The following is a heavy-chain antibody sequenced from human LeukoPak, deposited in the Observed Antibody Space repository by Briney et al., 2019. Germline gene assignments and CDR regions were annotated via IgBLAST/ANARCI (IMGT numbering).Heavy chain of an antibody. J-gene: IGHJ4*02. CDR3: ARXTGYSYGFSH. Sequence: SETLSLTCTVSGGSISSSSYYWGWIRQPPGKGLEWIVNMYYSGSIYYNPSLKSRVTISVDTSKNQFSLNLNSVTAADTAVYYXARXTGYSYGFSHWGPGTMLTVSS. V-gene: IGHV4-39*01. CDR2: MYYSGSI. D-gene: IGHD5-18*01. CDR1: GGSISSSSYY.